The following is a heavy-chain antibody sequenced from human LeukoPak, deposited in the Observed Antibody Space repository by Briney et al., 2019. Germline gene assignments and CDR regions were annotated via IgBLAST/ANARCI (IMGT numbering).Heavy chain of an antibody. Sequence: GGSLRLSCAASGFTFSSYAMSWVRQAPGKGLEWVSAISGSGGSTYYADSVKGRFTISRDNSKNTLYLQMNSLRAEDTAVYYCAKDKGQWPLVYDAFDIWGQGTMVTVSS. CDR1: GFTFSSYA. CDR3: AKDKGQWPLVYDAFDI. J-gene: IGHJ3*02. V-gene: IGHV3-23*01. CDR2: ISGSGGST. D-gene: IGHD6-19*01.